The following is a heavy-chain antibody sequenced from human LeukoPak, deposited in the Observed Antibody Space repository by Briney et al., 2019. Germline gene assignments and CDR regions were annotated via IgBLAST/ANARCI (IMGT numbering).Heavy chain of an antibody. V-gene: IGHV3-23*01. D-gene: IGHD3-22*01. CDR2: ISGSGGST. CDR3: AKEDYYDSSGYPLDH. Sequence: GGSLRLCCAASGFLFSSYEMNWVRQAPGKGLEWVSAISGSGGSTYYADSVKGRFTISRDNSKNTLYLQMNSLRAEDTAVYYCAKEDYYDSSGYPLDHWGQGTLDTVSS. CDR1: GFLFSSYE. J-gene: IGHJ4*02.